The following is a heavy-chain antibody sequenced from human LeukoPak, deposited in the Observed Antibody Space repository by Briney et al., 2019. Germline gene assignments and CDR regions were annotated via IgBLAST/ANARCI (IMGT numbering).Heavy chain of an antibody. V-gene: IGHV3-15*01. CDR1: GFTFSNAW. CDR3: TISSSWYGGCDY. Sequence: PGGSLRLSCAASGFTFSNAWMSWVRQAPGKGLEWVGRIKSKTDGGTTDYAAPVKGRFTISRDDSKNTLYLQMNSLKTEDTAVYYCTISSSWYGGCDYWGQGTLVTVS. D-gene: IGHD6-13*01. CDR2: IKSKTDGGTT. J-gene: IGHJ4*02.